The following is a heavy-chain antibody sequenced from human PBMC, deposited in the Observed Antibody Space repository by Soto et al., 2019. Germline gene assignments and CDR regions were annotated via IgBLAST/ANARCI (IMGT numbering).Heavy chain of an antibody. CDR1: GFSLSTSGVG. CDR2: IYWNDDK. Sequence: SGPMLVKPTQTLTQTWTVSGFSLSTSGVGVGWIRQPPGKALEWLALIYWNDDKRYSPSLKSRLTITKDTSKNQVVLTMTNMDPVDTATYYCAHRPAQLWTTIYFDYWGQGTLVPVSS. V-gene: IGHV2-5*01. CDR3: AHRPAQLWTTIYFDY. J-gene: IGHJ4*02. D-gene: IGHD5-18*01.